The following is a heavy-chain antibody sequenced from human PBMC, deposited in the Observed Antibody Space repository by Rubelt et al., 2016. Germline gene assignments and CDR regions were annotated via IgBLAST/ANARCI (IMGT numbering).Heavy chain of an antibody. CDR3: ARLRGGTDY. D-gene: IGHD3-10*01. Sequence: GGSVISNYWSWIRQTQGKGLEWTGYIYYTGTTHFNPSIKSRVPIQVNTSKNQFSLKLTSVTAADTAVYYCARLRGGTDYWGQGTLVTVSS. V-gene: IGHV4-59*08. CDR1: GGSVISNY. J-gene: IGHJ4*02. CDR2: IYYTGTT.